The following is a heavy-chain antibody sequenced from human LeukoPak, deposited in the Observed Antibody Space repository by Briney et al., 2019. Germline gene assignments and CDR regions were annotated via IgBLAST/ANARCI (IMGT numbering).Heavy chain of an antibody. CDR3: AREITIFGVVIQRYDAFDI. CDR1: GFTFSSYA. D-gene: IGHD3-3*01. J-gene: IGHJ3*02. CDR2: TSYDGSIK. Sequence: GGSLRLSCAASGFTFSSYAMHWVRQAPGKGLEWVAVTSYDGSIKKYADSVKGRFTISRDNSMNTLFLQMNSLRPEDTALYYCAREITIFGVVIQRYDAFDIWGQGTMVTVSS. V-gene: IGHV3-30-3*01.